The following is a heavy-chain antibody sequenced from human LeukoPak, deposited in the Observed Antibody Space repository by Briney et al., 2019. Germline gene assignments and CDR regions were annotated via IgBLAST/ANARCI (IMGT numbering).Heavy chain of an antibody. J-gene: IGHJ6*02. CDR1: GFTFSSYS. CDR3: ARDYDILTGYYYYGMDV. Sequence: GGSLRLSCAASGFTFSSYSMNWVRQAPGRGLEWVSSISSSSSYIYYADSVKGRFTISRDNAKNSLYLQMNSLRAEDTAVYYCARDYDILTGYYYYGMDVWGQGTTVTVSS. D-gene: IGHD3-9*01. V-gene: IGHV3-21*01. CDR2: ISSSSSYI.